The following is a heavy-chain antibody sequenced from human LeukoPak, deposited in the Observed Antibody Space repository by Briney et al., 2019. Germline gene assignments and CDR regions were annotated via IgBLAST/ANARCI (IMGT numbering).Heavy chain of an antibody. CDR3: AKDRIVVGNDAFDI. J-gene: IGHJ3*02. CDR1: GFTFSSYE. V-gene: IGHV3-48*03. D-gene: IGHD2-15*01. CDR2: ISSSGSTI. Sequence: GGSLRLSCAASGFTFSSYEMNWVRQAPGKGLEWVSYISSSGSTIYYADSVMGRYTISRDNSKNTLYLQMNSLRPEDTAVYYCAKDRIVVGNDAFDIWGQGTMVTVSS.